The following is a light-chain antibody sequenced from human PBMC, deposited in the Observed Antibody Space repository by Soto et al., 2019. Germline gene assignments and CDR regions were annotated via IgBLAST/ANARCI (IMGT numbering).Light chain of an antibody. Sequence: DLQLTQSPSFLSASVGDRITITCRASQGISSYLVWYQQKPGKAPKLLIYKASTLKSGVPSRFSGSGSGTEFTLTISSLQPDDFATYYCQHYNSYSEAFGQGTKVDIK. CDR2: KAS. V-gene: IGKV1-5*03. J-gene: IGKJ1*01. CDR1: QGISSY. CDR3: QHYNSYSEA.